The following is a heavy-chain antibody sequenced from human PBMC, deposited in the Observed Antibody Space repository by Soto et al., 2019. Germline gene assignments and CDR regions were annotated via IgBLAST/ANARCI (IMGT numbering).Heavy chain of an antibody. Sequence: QVQLVESGGGVVQPGRSLRLSCVASGFTFSSYIMHWVRQAPGQGLEWVAVISYDGNNKDYADSVKGRFTISRDNSKNTLYLQLSSLRAEDTAVYYCAGGDNYYGMGVWGQGTTVTVS. D-gene: IGHD2-15*01. J-gene: IGHJ6*02. V-gene: IGHV3-30-3*01. CDR2: ISYDGNNK. CDR1: GFTFSSYI. CDR3: AGGDNYYGMGV.